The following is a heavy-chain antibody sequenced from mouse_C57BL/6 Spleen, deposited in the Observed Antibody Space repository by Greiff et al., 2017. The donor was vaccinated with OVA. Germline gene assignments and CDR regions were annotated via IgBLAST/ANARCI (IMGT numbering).Heavy chain of an antibody. CDR3: ARGGTSSRFDY. CDR1: GYTFTDYN. D-gene: IGHD4-1*01. V-gene: IGHV1-22*01. CDR2: INPNNGGT. Sequence: VQLQQSGPELVKPGASVKMSCKASGYTFTDYNMHWVKPSHGKSLEWIGYINPNNGGTSYNQKFKGKATLTVNKSSSTAYMELRSLTSEDSAVYYCARGGTSSRFDYWGQGTTLTVSS. J-gene: IGHJ2*01.